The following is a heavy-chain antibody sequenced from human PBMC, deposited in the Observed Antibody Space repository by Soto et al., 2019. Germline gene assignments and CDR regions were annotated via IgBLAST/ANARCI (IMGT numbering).Heavy chain of an antibody. CDR2: IWYDGSNK. CDR1: GFTFSSNG. CDR3: ARWGDNKKLDY. J-gene: IGHJ4*02. V-gene: IGHV3-33*01. D-gene: IGHD3-16*01. Sequence: GGSLRLSCAASGFTFSSNGMHWVRQAPGKGLEWVAVIWYDGSNKYYADSVKGRFTISRDNSKNTLYLQMNSLRAEDTAVYYCARWGDNKKLDYWGQGTLVTVSS.